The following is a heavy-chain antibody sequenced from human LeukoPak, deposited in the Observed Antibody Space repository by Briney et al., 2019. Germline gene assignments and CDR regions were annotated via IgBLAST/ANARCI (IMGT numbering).Heavy chain of an antibody. D-gene: IGHD6-19*01. CDR2: IKTDGSST. CDR3: ASEGGAGY. J-gene: IGHJ4*02. V-gene: IGHV3-74*01. CDR1: EFTFNNHD. Sequence: PGGSLRLSCAASEFTFNNHDMHWVRQAPGKGLVWVSRIKTDGSSTDYADSVKGRFTISRDNAKNTLYLQMNSLRAEDTAVYYCASEGGAGYWGQGTLVTVSS.